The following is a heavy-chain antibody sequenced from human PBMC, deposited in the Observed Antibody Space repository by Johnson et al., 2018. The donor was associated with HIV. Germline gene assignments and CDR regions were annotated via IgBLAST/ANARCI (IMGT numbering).Heavy chain of an antibody. D-gene: IGHD6-13*01. Sequence: VQLVESGGGLVQPGGSLRLSCAASGFTFSSYAMSWVRQAPGKGLEWVSVIYSGGSTYYADSVKGRFTISRDNSKNTLYLQMNSLRAEDTAVYYCAREDGDSSSWAGAFDIWGQGTMVTVSS. CDR1: GFTFSSYA. CDR2: IYSGGST. J-gene: IGHJ3*02. V-gene: IGHV3-66*01. CDR3: AREDGDSSSWAGAFDI.